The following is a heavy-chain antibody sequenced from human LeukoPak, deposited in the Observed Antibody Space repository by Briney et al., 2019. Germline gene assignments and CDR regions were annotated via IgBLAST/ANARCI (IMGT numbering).Heavy chain of an antibody. J-gene: IGHJ4*02. Sequence: PGGSLRLSCAASGFTFSNYAMSWVRQAPGKGLEWVSTISGSGDSTYYGDSVKGRFTISRDNSKNTLYLQMNSLRAEDTAVYYCAKTRPLDSSSWSHGDYWGQGTLVTVSS. CDR1: GFTFSNYA. CDR2: ISGSGDST. V-gene: IGHV3-23*01. CDR3: AKTRPLDSSSWSHGDY. D-gene: IGHD6-13*01.